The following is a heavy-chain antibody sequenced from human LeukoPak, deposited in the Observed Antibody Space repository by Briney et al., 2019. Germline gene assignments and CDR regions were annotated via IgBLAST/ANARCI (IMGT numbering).Heavy chain of an antibody. CDR2: ISYDGSNK. J-gene: IGHJ4*02. D-gene: IGHD3-22*01. CDR1: GFTFSSYA. V-gene: IGHV3-30-3*01. Sequence: GRSLRLSCAASGFTFSSYAMHWVRQAPGKGLEWVAVISYDGSNKYYADSVKGRFTISRDTSKNTLYLQMNSRRDEDTAVYYCASQHYYDRSAPFDYWGQGTLVTVSS. CDR3: ASQHYYDRSAPFDY.